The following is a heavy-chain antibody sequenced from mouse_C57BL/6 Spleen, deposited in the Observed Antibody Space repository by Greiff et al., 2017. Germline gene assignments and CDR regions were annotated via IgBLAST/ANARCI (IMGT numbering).Heavy chain of an antibody. V-gene: IGHV1-12*01. Sequence: QVQLQQSGAELVRPGASVKMFFKASGYPFPSYNMHWVKQTPRPGLEWIGAIYPGNGDTSYNQKFKGKATLTVDKSSSTAYMQLSSLTAEDSAVYFGARGGTTVGDYWGQGTTLTVSS. CDR1: GYPFPSYN. J-gene: IGHJ2*01. D-gene: IGHD1-1*01. CDR2: IYPGNGDT. CDR3: ARGGTTVGDY.